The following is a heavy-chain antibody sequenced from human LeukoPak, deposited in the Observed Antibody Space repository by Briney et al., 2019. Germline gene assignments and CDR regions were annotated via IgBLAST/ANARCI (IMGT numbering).Heavy chain of an antibody. V-gene: IGHV1-69*05. J-gene: IGHJ6*03. CDR3: ARGIRTQRWPDYYMDV. D-gene: IGHD1-14*01. CDR2: IIPIFGTA. CDR1: GGTFSSYA. Sequence: SVKVSCKASGGTFSSYAISWVRQAPGQGLEWMGGIIPIFGTANYAQKFQGRVTITRNTSISTAYMELSSLRSEDTAVYYCARGIRTQRWPDYYMDVWGKGTTVTVSS.